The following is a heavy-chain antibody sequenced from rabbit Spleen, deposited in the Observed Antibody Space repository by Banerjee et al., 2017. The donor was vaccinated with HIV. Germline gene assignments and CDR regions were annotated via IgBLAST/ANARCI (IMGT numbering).Heavy chain of an antibody. V-gene: IGHV1S45*01. CDR2: INAVTGKA. J-gene: IGHJ3*01. Sequence: QEQLVESGGGLVKPGASLTLTCKASGFPFSDKAVMCWVRQAPGKGLEWIACINAVTGKAVYASWASGRFTFSKTSSTTVTLEMTSLTDADTATYFCARDGITFVNTGWGLSRLDLWGQGTLVTVS. CDR1: GFPFSDKAV. D-gene: IGHD4-1*01. CDR3: ARDGITFVNTGWGLSRLDL.